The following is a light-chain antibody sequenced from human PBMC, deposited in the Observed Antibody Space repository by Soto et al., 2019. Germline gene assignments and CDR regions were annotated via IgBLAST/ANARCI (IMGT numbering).Light chain of an antibody. CDR2: ASS. CDR1: QGISSY. J-gene: IGKJ1*01. V-gene: IGKV1-8*01. Sequence: AIRMTQSPSSFSASTGDRVTITGRESQGISSYLAWYQQKPGNAPTLLIFASSTLQRGVPSRFSGSGSETDFTLTMSCLQSEDFATYYCQQYYSYPRTFGQGTKVEIK. CDR3: QQYYSYPRT.